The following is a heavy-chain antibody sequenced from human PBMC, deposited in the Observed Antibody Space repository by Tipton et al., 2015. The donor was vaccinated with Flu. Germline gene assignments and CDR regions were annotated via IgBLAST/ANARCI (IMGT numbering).Heavy chain of an antibody. D-gene: IGHD2-2*01. CDR2: LIPVFGTP. Sequence: QSGAEVKKPGSPVKVSCKASGGTFYTYAITWVRQAPGQGLEWMGRLIPVFGTPNYAQKFQGRVTITADESTGTAYMELSSLRSEDTAVYYCARVPNPAVVPDSTYAFDIWGLGTMVTVPS. V-gene: IGHV1-69*15. CDR3: ARVPNPAVVPDSTYAFDI. CDR1: GGTFYTYA. J-gene: IGHJ3*02.